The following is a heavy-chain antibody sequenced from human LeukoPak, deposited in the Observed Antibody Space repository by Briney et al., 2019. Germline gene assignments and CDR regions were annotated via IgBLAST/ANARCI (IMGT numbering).Heavy chain of an antibody. CDR3: ARDRPNNENSITGTAPHPMDV. D-gene: IGHD1-20*01. CDR2: IYYSGST. J-gene: IGHJ6*03. Sequence: SETLSLTCTVSGGSISSSSYYWGWIRQPPGKGLEWTGSIYYSGSTYYNPSLKSRVTISVDTSKDQFSLKLSSVTAADTAVYYCARDRPNNENSITGTAPHPMDVWGKGTTVTVSS. V-gene: IGHV4-39*07. CDR1: GGSISSSSYY.